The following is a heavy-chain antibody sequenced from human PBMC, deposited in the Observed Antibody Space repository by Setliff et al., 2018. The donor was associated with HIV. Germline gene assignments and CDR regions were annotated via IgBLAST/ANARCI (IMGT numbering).Heavy chain of an antibody. CDR1: GGSISSYY. J-gene: IGHJ2*01. V-gene: IGHV4-4*07. D-gene: IGHD6-19*01. CDR3: ARGLSSGWHGYWYFDL. Sequence: SETLSLTCTVSGGSISSYYWSWIRQPAGKGLEWIGRVNSRGYTEYNPSFKSRVTISVDTSKNQFSLKLSSVTAADTAVYYCARGLSSGWHGYWYFDLWGRGTLVTVSS. CDR2: VNSRGYT.